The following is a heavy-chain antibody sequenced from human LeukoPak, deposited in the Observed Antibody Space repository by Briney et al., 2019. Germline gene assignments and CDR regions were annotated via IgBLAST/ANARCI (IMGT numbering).Heavy chain of an antibody. D-gene: IGHD5-18*01. V-gene: IGHV4-34*01. CDR2: INHSGST. CDR3: ARQGGYSYGTEGYFDY. CDR1: GGSFGGYY. Sequence: PSETLSLTCAVYGGSFGGYYWSWIRQPPGKGLEWIGEINHSGSTNYNPSLKSRVTISVDTSKNQFSLKLSSVTAADTAVYYCARQGGYSYGTEGYFDYWGQGTPVTVSS. J-gene: IGHJ4*02.